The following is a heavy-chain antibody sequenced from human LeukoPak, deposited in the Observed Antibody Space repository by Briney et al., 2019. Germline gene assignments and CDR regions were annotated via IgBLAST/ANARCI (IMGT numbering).Heavy chain of an antibody. J-gene: IGHJ4*02. D-gene: IGHD3-10*01. CDR1: GFTFSSYS. CDR2: IYYSGST. Sequence: GSLRLSCAASGFTFSSYSMNWVRQPPGKGLEWIGSIYYSGSTYYNPSLKSRVTISVDTSKNQFSLKLSSVTAADTAVYYCASSRVWFGENWGQGTLVTVSS. CDR3: ASSRVWFGEN. V-gene: IGHV4-39*07.